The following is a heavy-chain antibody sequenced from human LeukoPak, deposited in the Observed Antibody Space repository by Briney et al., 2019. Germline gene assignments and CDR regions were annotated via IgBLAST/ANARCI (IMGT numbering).Heavy chain of an antibody. CDR1: GYTFTPHY. V-gene: IGHV1-2*02. Sequence: ASVKVSCKASGYTFTPHYIHWVRQAPGQGLEYMGLINPNSGATNYAQKFQGRVTMTRDTSISTAYVELSRLKSDDTAVYYCARAAGHGYYYYIDVWGKGTTVTVSS. CDR2: INPNSGAT. J-gene: IGHJ6*03. CDR3: ARAAGHGYYYYIDV.